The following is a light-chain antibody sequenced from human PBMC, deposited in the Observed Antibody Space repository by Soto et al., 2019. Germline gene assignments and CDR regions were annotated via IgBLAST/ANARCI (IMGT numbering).Light chain of an antibody. CDR1: QSVSSY. V-gene: IGKV3-11*01. CDR2: DAS. J-gene: IGKJ4*01. CDR3: KQRSNLPSIT. Sequence: EIVLTQSPATLSLSPGEIATLSCSSSQSVSSYLARSQQKPGQAPRLLIYDASNMSTGIPARFSSSGSGTDITHTNSSLEHEDFAVYYGKQRSNLPSITFGGGTKVQIE.